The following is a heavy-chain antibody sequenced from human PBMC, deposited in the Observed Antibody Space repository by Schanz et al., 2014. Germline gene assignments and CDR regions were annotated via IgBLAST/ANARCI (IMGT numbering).Heavy chain of an antibody. J-gene: IGHJ4*02. Sequence: VQLVESGGGVVRPGGSLRLSCAASGFTFSSHWMHWVRQDPGKGLEWVSAISGSGGSTYYADSVKGRFTISRDNSKNTLYLQMNSLRAEDTALYYCARDRRNADLDYWGQGTLVTVSS. V-gene: IGHV3-23*04. D-gene: IGHD1-1*01. CDR2: ISGSGGST. CDR3: ARDRRNADLDY. CDR1: GFTFSSHW.